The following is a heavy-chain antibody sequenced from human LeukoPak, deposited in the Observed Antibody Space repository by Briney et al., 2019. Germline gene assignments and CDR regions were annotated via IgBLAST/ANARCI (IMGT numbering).Heavy chain of an antibody. J-gene: IGHJ4*02. Sequence: ASVKVSCKASGYTFTSYGISWVRQAPGQGLEWMGWISAYNGNTNYAQKLQGRVIMTTNTSTSTAYMELRSLRSDDTAVYYCARDGDYYGSGSHIDYWGQGTLVTVSS. CDR3: ARDGDYYGSGSHIDY. CDR2: ISAYNGNT. CDR1: GYTFTSYG. D-gene: IGHD3-10*01. V-gene: IGHV1-18*01.